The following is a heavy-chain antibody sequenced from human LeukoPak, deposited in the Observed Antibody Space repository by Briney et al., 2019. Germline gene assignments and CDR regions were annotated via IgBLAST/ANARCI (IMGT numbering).Heavy chain of an antibody. CDR1: GGTFSSYA. V-gene: IGHV1-69*04. CDR3: ARGTYYHDSTPGAFDT. D-gene: IGHD3-22*01. Sequence: SVKVSCKASGGTFSSYAISWVRQAPGQGLEWMGRIIPILGIANYAQKFQGRVTITADKSTSTAYMELSSLRSEDTAVYYCARGTYYHDSTPGAFDTWGQGTMVTVSS. J-gene: IGHJ3*02. CDR2: IIPILGIA.